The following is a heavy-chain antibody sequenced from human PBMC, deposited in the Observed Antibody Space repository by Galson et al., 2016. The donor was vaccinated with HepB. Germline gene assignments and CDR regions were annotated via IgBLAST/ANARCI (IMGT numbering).Heavy chain of an antibody. D-gene: IGHD1-26*01. CDR1: GGSFSSGGYY. CDR2: ISYSGST. Sequence: ETLSLTCTVSGGSFSSGGYYWSWIRQPPGKRLEWIGYISYSGSTHYNPSLKSRVTILVDTSKNQFSLKLSSVTAADTAVYYCVGDFSGSYLFYFDYWGQGTLVTVSS. CDR3: VGDFSGSYLFYFDY. J-gene: IGHJ4*02. V-gene: IGHV4-61*08.